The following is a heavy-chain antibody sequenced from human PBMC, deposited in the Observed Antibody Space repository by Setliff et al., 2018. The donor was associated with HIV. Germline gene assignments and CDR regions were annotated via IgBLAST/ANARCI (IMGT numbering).Heavy chain of an antibody. CDR1: GYTFTGYY. J-gene: IGHJ6*02. Sequence: ASVKVSCKASGYTFTGYYMHWVRQAPGQGLEWMGWINPNNGGTNYAQKFQGRVTMTRDTSISTAYMELSRLRSDDTAVYYCAKALPTLYPPHDYYFAMDVWGQGTTVTVSS. CDR3: AKALPTLYPPHDYYFAMDV. V-gene: IGHV1-2*02. D-gene: IGHD2-15*01. CDR2: INPNNGGT.